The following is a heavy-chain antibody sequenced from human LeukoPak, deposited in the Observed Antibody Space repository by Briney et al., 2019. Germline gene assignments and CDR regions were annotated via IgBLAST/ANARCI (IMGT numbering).Heavy chain of an antibody. Sequence: PSETLSLTCAVYGGSFSDYFWGWIRQPPGKGLEWIGEINHSGRTYYNPSLKSRVTISVDTSKNQFSLNLSSVTAADTAAYYCARDVVVVPAAIHYGMGVWGQGTTVTVSS. CDR1: GGSFSDYF. CDR3: ARDVVVVPAAIHYGMGV. J-gene: IGHJ6*02. CDR2: INHSGRT. D-gene: IGHD2-2*01. V-gene: IGHV4-34*01.